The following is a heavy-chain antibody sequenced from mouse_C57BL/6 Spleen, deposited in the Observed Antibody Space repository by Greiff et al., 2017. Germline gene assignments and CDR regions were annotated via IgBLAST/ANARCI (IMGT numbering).Heavy chain of an antibody. J-gene: IGHJ1*03. D-gene: IGHD2-2*01. V-gene: IGHV1-64*01. CDR1: GYTFTSYW. CDR2: IHPNSGST. CDR3: ARCPIYYGYGGGYFDV. Sequence: VQLQQPGAELVKPGASVKLSCKASGYTFTSYWMHWVKQRPGQGLEWIGMIHPNSGSTNYNEKFKSKATLTVDKSSSTAYMQLSSLTSEDSAVYYCARCPIYYGYGGGYFDVWGTGTTVTVSS.